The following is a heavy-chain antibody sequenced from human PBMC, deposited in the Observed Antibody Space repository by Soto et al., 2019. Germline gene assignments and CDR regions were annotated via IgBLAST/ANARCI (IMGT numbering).Heavy chain of an antibody. D-gene: IGHD2-2*01. V-gene: IGHV3-48*03. CDR3: ARVPATGPHYFDY. CDR2: TSSSGSTI. Sequence: GGSLRLSCAASGFTFSSYEMNWVRQAPGKGLEWVSYTSSSGSTIYYADSVKGRFTISRDNAKNSLYLQMNSLRAEDTAVYYCARVPATGPHYFDYWGQGTLVTVSS. J-gene: IGHJ4*02. CDR1: GFTFSSYE.